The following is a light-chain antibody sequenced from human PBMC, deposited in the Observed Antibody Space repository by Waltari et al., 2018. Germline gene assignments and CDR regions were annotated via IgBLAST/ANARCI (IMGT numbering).Light chain of an antibody. CDR3: QQSYITPWT. Sequence: DSQMTQSPSSLSASVGDRITITCRASQSINTNLNWYQQKLGKAPKLLIYGASSLHSGVPSRFSGSGSGTEFTLTIDNLQPEDFATYHCQQSYITPWTFGQGTKVEIK. CDR1: QSINTN. CDR2: GAS. J-gene: IGKJ1*01. V-gene: IGKV1-39*01.